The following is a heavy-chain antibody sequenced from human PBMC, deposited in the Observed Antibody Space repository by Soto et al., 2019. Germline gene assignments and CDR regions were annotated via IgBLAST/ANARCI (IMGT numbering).Heavy chain of an antibody. J-gene: IGHJ4*02. D-gene: IGHD6-19*01. Sequence: QVQLVQSGAEVKKPGASVKVSCKASGYTFTSYGISWVRQAPGQGLEWMGWISAYNGNTNYAQKLQGRVTMTTDTSTSTAYMELRRLRSDDTAVYYCARAYTGYSSLWSAFFVSDHFDYWGQGTLVTVSS. V-gene: IGHV1-18*01. CDR1: GYTFTSYG. CDR3: ARAYTGYSSLWSAFFVSDHFDY. CDR2: ISAYNGNT.